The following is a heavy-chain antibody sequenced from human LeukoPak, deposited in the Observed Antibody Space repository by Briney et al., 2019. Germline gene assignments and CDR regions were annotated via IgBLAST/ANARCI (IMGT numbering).Heavy chain of an antibody. D-gene: IGHD1-26*01. V-gene: IGHV3-33*08. CDR3: AREVPSGGLDY. CDR2: IWYDGSNK. CDR1: GFTFSNYA. J-gene: IGHJ4*02. Sequence: PGGSLRLSCAASGFTFSNYAMSWARQAPGKGLEWVAVIWYDGSNKYYADSVKGRFTISRDNSKNTLYLQMNSLRAEDTAVYYCAREVPSGGLDYWGQGTLVTVSS.